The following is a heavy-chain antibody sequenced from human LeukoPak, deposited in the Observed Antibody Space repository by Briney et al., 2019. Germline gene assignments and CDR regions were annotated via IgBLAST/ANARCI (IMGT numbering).Heavy chain of an antibody. CDR1: GFTFSSYA. V-gene: IGHV3-23*01. J-gene: IGHJ4*02. CDR2: ISGSGGST. D-gene: IGHD6-19*01. CDR3: AKDSSGWYYFGY. Sequence: GGSLRLSCAASGFTFSSYAMSWVRQAQGKGLEWVSAISGSGGSTYYADSVKGRFTISRDNSKNTLYLQMNSLRAEDTAVYYCAKDSSGWYYFGYWGKGALVTVSS.